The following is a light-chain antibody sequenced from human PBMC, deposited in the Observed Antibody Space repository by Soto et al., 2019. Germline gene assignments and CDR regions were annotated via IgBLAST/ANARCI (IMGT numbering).Light chain of an antibody. CDR2: GTS. Sequence: EIVLTQSPGTLSLSPGERATLSCRASQSLTDNYLAWYQHKPGQAPRLLIYGTSNRATGIPDRFSGSGSGTDFALTISRLEPEDFALYYCHQYGLSPMVTFGPGTKVDSK. J-gene: IGKJ3*01. CDR1: QSLTDNY. CDR3: HQYGLSPMVT. V-gene: IGKV3-20*01.